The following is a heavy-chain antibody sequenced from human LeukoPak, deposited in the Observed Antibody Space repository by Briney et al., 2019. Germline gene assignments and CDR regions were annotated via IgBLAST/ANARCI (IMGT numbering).Heavy chain of an antibody. CDR2: INHSGST. Sequence: SETLSLTCAVYGGSFSGYYWSWIRQPPGKGLEWIGEINHSGSTNYNPSLKSRVTISVDTSKNQFSLKLSSVTAAVTAVYYCARGASSIHFDYWGQGTLVTVSS. D-gene: IGHD3-16*01. CDR1: GGSFSGYY. CDR3: ARGASSIHFDY. J-gene: IGHJ4*02. V-gene: IGHV4-34*01.